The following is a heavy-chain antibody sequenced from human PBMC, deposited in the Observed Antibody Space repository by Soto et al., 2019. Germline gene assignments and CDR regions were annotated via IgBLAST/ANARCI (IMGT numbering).Heavy chain of an antibody. D-gene: IGHD3-3*01. CDR1: GGSISSSSYY. CDR2: IYYSGST. J-gene: IGHJ6*02. V-gene: IGHV4-39*01. CDR3: AREGYYDFWSGYYTDYYYYYGMDV. Sequence: SETLSLTCTVSGGSISSSSYYWGWIRQPPGKGLEWIGSIYYSGSTYYNPSLKSRVTISVDTSKNQFSLKLSSVTAADTAVYYCAREGYYDFWSGYYTDYYYYYGMDVWGQGTTVTVSS.